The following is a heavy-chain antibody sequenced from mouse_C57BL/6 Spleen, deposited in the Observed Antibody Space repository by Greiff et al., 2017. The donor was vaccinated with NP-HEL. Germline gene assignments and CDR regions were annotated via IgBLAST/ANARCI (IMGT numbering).Heavy chain of an antibody. J-gene: IGHJ1*03. CDR3: VRDYYGSSLYWYFDV. V-gene: IGHV10-1*01. CDR1: GFSFNTYA. CDR2: IRSKSNNYAT. Sequence: EADGGLVQPKGSLKLSCAASGFSFNTYAMNWVRQAPGKGLEWVARIRSKSNNYATYYADSVKDRFTISRDDSESMLYLQMNNLKTEDTAMYYCVRDYYGSSLYWYFDVWGTGTTVTVSS. D-gene: IGHD1-1*01.